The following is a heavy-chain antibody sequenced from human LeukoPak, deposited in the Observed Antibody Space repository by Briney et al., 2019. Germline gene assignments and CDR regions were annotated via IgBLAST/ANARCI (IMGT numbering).Heavy chain of an antibody. J-gene: IGHJ4*02. Sequence: GGSLRLSCAASGFTFSSYWMSWVRQAPGKGLEWVGRIKSKTDGGTTDYAAPVKGRFTISRDDSKNTLYLQMNSLKTEDTAVYYCTTEDIVVVPAAGAHWGQGTLVTVSS. CDR2: IKSKTDGGTT. D-gene: IGHD2-2*01. CDR3: TTEDIVVVPAAGAH. V-gene: IGHV3-15*01. CDR1: GFTFSSYW.